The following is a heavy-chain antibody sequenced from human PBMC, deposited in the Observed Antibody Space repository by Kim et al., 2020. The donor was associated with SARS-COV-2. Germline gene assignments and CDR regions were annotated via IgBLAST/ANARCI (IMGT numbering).Heavy chain of an antibody. J-gene: IGHJ4*02. D-gene: IGHD3-10*01. Sequence: DSVKGRFTISRDNAKNSLYLQMNSLRAEDTAVYYCARCRPFYGSGSSFEYWGQETLVTVSS. CDR3: ARCRPFYGSGSSFEY. V-gene: IGHV3-7*04.